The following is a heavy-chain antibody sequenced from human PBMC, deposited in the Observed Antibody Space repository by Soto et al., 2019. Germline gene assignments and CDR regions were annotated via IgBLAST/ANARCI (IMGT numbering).Heavy chain of an antibody. Sequence: PSETLSLTCTVSGGSISSYYWSWIRQPPGKGLEWIGYIYYSGGTNYNPSLKSRVTISVDTSKNQFSLKLSSVTAADTAVYYCAVGGPGNGHKNGLDYWGQGTLVTVSS. D-gene: IGHD2-8*01. CDR2: IYYSGGT. CDR1: GGSISSYY. J-gene: IGHJ4*02. V-gene: IGHV4-59*01. CDR3: AVGGPGNGHKNGLDY.